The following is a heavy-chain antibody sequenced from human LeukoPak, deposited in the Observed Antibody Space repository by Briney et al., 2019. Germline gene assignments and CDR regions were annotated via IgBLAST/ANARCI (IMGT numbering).Heavy chain of an antibody. V-gene: IGHV1-69*06. J-gene: IGHJ4*02. CDR3: ARGDVDTAMVYRY. D-gene: IGHD5-18*01. CDR2: IIPFFGTT. CDR1: GGTFSSYA. Sequence: RASVKVSCKASGGTFSSYAFSWARQAPGQGLEWMAGIIPFFGTTNYAQKFQGRVTITADKSTSTAYMELSSLRSEDTAVYYCARGDVDTAMVYRYWGQGTLVTVSS.